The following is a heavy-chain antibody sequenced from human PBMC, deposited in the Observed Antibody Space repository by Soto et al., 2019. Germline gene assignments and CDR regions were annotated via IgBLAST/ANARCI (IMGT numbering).Heavy chain of an antibody. CDR1: GGTFSSYA. Sequence: ASVKVSCKASGGTFSSYAISWVRQAPGQGLEWMGGIIPIFGTANYAQKFQGRVTITADESTSTAYMELSSLRSEDTAVYYCARSRYYGSGSCSGQYYYYGMDVWGQGTTVTVS. V-gene: IGHV1-69*13. CDR2: IIPIFGTA. J-gene: IGHJ6*02. D-gene: IGHD3-10*01. CDR3: ARSRYYGSGSCSGQYYYYGMDV.